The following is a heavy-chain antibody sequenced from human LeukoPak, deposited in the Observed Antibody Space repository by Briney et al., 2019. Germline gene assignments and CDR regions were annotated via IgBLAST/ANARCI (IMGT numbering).Heavy chain of an antibody. CDR3: ARINYYGSRSYYRYFDY. D-gene: IGHD3-10*01. CDR1: GGSFSGYY. Sequence: PSETLSLTCAVYGGSFSGYYWSWIRQPPGKGLEWIGEINHGGSTNYNPSLKSRVTISVDTSKNQFSLKLSSVTAAGTAVYYCARINYYGSRSYYRYFDYWGQGALVTVSS. J-gene: IGHJ4*02. CDR2: INHGGST. V-gene: IGHV4-34*01.